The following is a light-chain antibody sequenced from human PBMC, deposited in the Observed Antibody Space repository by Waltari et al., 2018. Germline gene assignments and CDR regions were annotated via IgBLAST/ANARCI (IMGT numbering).Light chain of an antibody. V-gene: IGLV2-14*03. J-gene: IGLJ3*02. CDR1: NY. CDR2: DVT. Sequence: NYVSWYQQHPGKAPKLIIYDVTNRPSGVSSRFSASKFGNMASLTISGLQADDEADYYCSSYSSSSALRVFGGGTKLTVL. CDR3: SSYSSSSALRV.